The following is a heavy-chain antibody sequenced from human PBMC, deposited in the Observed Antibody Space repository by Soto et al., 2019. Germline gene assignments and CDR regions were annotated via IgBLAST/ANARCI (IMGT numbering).Heavy chain of an antibody. Sequence: EVQLLESGGGLVQPGGSLRLSCAASGFTFGSSTINWVRQAPGEGLEWVSSISSGGDITYYADSVKGRFTISRDNSKNTLSLQMNSLRAEDTAIYYCAKGAYDPLLLHHWGQFTLVSVSS. CDR1: GFTFGSST. CDR3: AKGAYDPLLLHH. D-gene: IGHD3-22*01. J-gene: IGHJ1*01. V-gene: IGHV3-23*01. CDR2: ISSGGDIT.